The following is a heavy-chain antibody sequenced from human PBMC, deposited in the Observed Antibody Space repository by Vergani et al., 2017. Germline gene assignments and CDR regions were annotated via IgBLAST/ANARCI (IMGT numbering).Heavy chain of an antibody. D-gene: IGHD1-26*01. CDR1: GLTFSPYA. Sequence: EVQLLESGGRLQQPGGSVRLSCAASGLTFSPYAMHRVPQAPGKGLECVSALTGGGGSTYYSDSFKGRFIISRDNSRDTLYLQMNSLRPEHRTTYYCVKVAGSYENFFDSWGQGTLVTVSS. CDR3: VKVAGSYENFFDS. J-gene: IGHJ4*02. V-gene: IGHV3-23*01. CDR2: LTGGGGST.